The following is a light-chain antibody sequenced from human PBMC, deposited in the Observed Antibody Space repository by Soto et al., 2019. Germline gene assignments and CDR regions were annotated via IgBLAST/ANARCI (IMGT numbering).Light chain of an antibody. Sequence: QSVLTQPTSVSGAPGQRVTLSCTGSSSNIGAGYDVHWYQQLPGTAPKLLIYGNSNRPAGVPDRFSGSKSGTSASLAITGLQAEDEADYYCQSYDSSLSGVVFGGGTKVTVL. CDR3: QSYDSSLSGVV. J-gene: IGLJ2*01. CDR1: SSNIGAGYD. V-gene: IGLV1-40*01. CDR2: GNS.